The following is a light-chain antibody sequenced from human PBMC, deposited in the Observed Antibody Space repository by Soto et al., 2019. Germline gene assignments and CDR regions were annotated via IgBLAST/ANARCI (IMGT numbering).Light chain of an antibody. CDR1: SSDVGSYNL. Sequence: QSVLTQPASVSGSPGQSITISCTGTSSDVGSYNLVSWYQQHPGKAPKLMIYEGSKRPSGVSNRFSGSKSSNTASLTISGLQAEDEAGYYCCSYAGNSIYVFGSGTKLTVL. CDR3: CSYAGNSIYV. J-gene: IGLJ1*01. CDR2: EGS. V-gene: IGLV2-23*01.